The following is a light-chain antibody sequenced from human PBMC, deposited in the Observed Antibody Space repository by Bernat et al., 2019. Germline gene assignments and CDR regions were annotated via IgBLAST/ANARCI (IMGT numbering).Light chain of an antibody. CDR3: ASHGGSNSFWV. CDR1: SSDVGAYNH. J-gene: IGLJ3*02. Sequence: QSALTQPPSASGSLGQSVTISCTGTSSDVGAYNHVSWYQQHPGKAPKVLIYEVNQRPSGIPDRFSGSKSGNTASLTVSGLQAEDEADYHWASHGGSNSFWVFGGGTKLTVL. V-gene: IGLV2-8*01. CDR2: EVN.